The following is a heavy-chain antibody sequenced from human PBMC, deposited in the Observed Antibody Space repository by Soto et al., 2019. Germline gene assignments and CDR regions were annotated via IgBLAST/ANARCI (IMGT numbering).Heavy chain of an antibody. CDR2: ISAYNGNT. J-gene: IGHJ4*02. Sequence: ASVKVSCKASGYAFIGYYIHCVRQAPGQGLEWMGWISAYNGNTNYAQKLQGRVTMTTDTSTSTAYMELRSLRSDDTAVYYCARESGVTTVTTDYWGQGTLVTVSS. D-gene: IGHD4-17*01. CDR3: ARESGVTTVTTDY. CDR1: GYAFIGYY. V-gene: IGHV1-18*04.